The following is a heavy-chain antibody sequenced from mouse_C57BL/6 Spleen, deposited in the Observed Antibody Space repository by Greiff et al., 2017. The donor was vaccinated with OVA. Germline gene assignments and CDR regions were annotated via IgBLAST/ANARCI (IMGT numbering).Heavy chain of an antibody. D-gene: IGHD2-5*01. CDR3: AIAYYSNYERYFDV. V-gene: IGHV3-8*01. J-gene: IGHJ1*03. Sequence: VQLKESGPGLAKPSQTLSLTCSVTGYSITSDYWNWIRKFPGNKLEYMGFISYSGSTYYNPSLKSRISITRDTSKNQYYLQLNSVTTEDTATYYCAIAYYSNYERYFDVWGTGTTVTVSS. CDR2: ISYSGST. CDR1: GYSITSDY.